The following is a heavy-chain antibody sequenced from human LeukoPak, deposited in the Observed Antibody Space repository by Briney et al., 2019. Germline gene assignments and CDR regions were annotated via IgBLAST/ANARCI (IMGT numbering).Heavy chain of an antibody. CDR2: IYHSGST. Sequence: SKTLSLTCTVSGYSISSGYYWGWIRQPPGKGLEWIGSIYHSGSTYYNPSLKSRVTISVDTSKNQFSLKLSSVTAADTAVYYCARTETTKRGGNSIYWGQGTLVTVSS. CDR3: ARTETTKRGGNSIY. D-gene: IGHD4-23*01. V-gene: IGHV4-38-2*02. J-gene: IGHJ4*02. CDR1: GYSISSGYY.